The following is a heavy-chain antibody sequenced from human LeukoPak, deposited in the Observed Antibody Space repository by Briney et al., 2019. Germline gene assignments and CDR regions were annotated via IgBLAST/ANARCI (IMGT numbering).Heavy chain of an antibody. D-gene: IGHD2-15*01. CDR3: AREVAVAAFDI. Sequence: GRSLSLSRAPSGFTFRRYWMQGVPDAPAKGLVGVSRITSDGSSTSSAPSAKGQFTIYKDHAKNTLYLHINSLRAQAPACIYCAREVAVAAFDIWGQGTMVTVSS. J-gene: IGHJ3*02. CDR2: ITSDGSST. V-gene: IGHV3-74*01. CDR1: GFTFRRYW.